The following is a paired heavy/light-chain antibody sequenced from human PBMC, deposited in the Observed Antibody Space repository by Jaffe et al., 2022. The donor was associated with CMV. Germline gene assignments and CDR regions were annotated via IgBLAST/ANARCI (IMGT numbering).Heavy chain of an antibody. Sequence: EVKLVESGGGLVQSGGSLRLSCFVSGFTLSRYSMDWVRQAPGKGLEWVAYISSHSTTTYYADSVQGRFTISRDNAKNSLYLEMTSLRDEDTAVYYCARDGVEWELRLFDYWGQGALVTVSS. D-gene: IGHD1-7*01. CDR3: ARDGVEWELRLFDY. V-gene: IGHV3-48*02. J-gene: IGHJ4*02. CDR1: GFTLSRYS. CDR2: ISSHSTTT.
Light chain of an antibody. CDR2: GAS. CDR1: QGISTY. V-gene: IGKV1-9*01. Sequence: IQLTQSPSSLSASVGDRVTITCRASQGISTYLAWYQQRPGKAPKVLIYGASTLQSGVPLRFSGSGSGTDFTLTISNLQPEDFATYYCQQLNSYPRTFGQGTKLDIK. CDR3: QQLNSYPRT. J-gene: IGKJ2*01.